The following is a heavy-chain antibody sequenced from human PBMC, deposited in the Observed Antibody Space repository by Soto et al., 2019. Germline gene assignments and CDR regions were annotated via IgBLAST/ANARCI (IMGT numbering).Heavy chain of an antibody. V-gene: IGHV3-21*01. J-gene: IGHJ4*02. CDR1: GFSFSSYS. CDR2: ISSSSSYI. CDR3: AREPFYPVDF. D-gene: IGHD4-4*01. Sequence: EVQLVESGGGLVKPGGSLRLSCAASGFSFSSYSMNWVRQAPGKGLEWVSSISSSSSYIYYADSVKGRFTISKDNAKNPLYMQMNSVRAEDTGVYYCAREPFYPVDFWGQGTLVTVSS.